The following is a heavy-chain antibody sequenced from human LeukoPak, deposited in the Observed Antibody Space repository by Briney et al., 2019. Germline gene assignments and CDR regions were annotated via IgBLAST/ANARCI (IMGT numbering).Heavy chain of an antibody. D-gene: IGHD6-13*01. J-gene: IGHJ5*02. Sequence: VASVKVSCKVSGYTLTELSMHWVRQAPGKGLEWMGGFDPEDGETIYAQKFQGRVTMTTDTSTSTAYMELRSLRSDDTAVYYCARDRRAAAGTFDPWGQGTLVTVSS. CDR3: ARDRRAAAGTFDP. CDR2: FDPEDGET. V-gene: IGHV1-24*01. CDR1: GYTLTELS.